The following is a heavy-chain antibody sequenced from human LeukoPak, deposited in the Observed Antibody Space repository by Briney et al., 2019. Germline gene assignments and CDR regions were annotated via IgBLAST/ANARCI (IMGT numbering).Heavy chain of an antibody. J-gene: IGHJ5*02. V-gene: IGHV3-11*01. Sequence: SGGSLRLSCTASGFTFSDYYMTWIRQAPGKGLEWGSYISVSGGAVSYADSVKGRFPISRDNASNSVYLQIDSLRVEDTAMYYCARDRQFRLHDPWGQGILVTVSS. CDR3: ARDRQFRLHDP. CDR1: GFTFSDYY. D-gene: IGHD3-16*01. CDR2: ISVSGGAV.